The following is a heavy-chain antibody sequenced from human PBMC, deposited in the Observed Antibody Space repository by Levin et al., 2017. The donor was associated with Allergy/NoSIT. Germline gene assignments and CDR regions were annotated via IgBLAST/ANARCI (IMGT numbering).Heavy chain of an antibody. V-gene: IGHV5-51*01. J-gene: IGHJ6*03. Sequence: ASVKVSCQGSGYSFTSYWIGWVRQMPGKGLEWMGIIYPGDSDTRYSPSFQGQVTISADKSISTAYLQWSSLKASDTAIYYCARRGTRDYYYYMDVWGRGTTVTVSS. CDR3: ARRGTRDYYYYMDV. D-gene: IGHD1-1*01. CDR2: IYPGDSDT. CDR1: GYSFTSYW.